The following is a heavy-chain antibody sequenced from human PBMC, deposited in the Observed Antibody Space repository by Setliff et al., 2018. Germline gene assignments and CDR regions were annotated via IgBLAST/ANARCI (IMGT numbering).Heavy chain of an antibody. J-gene: IGHJ4*02. V-gene: IGHV1-18*01. CDR3: ARDPLYSGSYGPEFYFDY. Sequence: GASVKVSCKASGYTFTSYGISWVRRAPGQGLEWMGWISGYNGNTNYAQNFQGRVTMTTDTSTSTAYMELRSLRSDDTAVYYCARDPLYSGSYGPEFYFDYWGQGTLVTVSS. D-gene: IGHD1-26*01. CDR1: GYTFTSYG. CDR2: ISGYNGNT.